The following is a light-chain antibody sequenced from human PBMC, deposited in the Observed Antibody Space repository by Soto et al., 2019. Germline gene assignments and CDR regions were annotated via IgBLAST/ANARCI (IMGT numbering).Light chain of an antibody. Sequence: QSLLTQPPSASGTPWQRVTISCSGSSSNIGSNYVYWYQQLPGTAPKLLIYRNNQRPSGVPDRFSASKSGTSASLAISGLRSEDEADYYCAAWDDSLSGYVFGTGTK. CDR3: AAWDDSLSGYV. J-gene: IGLJ1*01. V-gene: IGLV1-47*01. CDR2: RNN. CDR1: SSNIGSNY.